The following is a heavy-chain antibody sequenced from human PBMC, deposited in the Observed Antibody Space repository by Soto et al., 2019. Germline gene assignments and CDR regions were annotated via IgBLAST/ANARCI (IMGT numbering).Heavy chain of an antibody. CDR3: ATDLGSYTSCYRCHYGMDV. CDR2: IYPGDSDT. Sequence: GESLKISGKGSGYSFTIYWIGWVRQMPGKGLEWMGIIYPGDSDTRYSPSFQGQVTISADKSISTAYLQWSSLRPEDTAVYYCATDLGSYTSCYRCHYGMDVWGQGTTVTVSS. D-gene: IGHD2-2*02. CDR1: GYSFTIYW. V-gene: IGHV5-51*01. J-gene: IGHJ6*02.